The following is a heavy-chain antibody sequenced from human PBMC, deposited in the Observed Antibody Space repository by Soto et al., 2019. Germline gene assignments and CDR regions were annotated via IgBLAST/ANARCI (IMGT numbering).Heavy chain of an antibody. D-gene: IGHD3-22*01. J-gene: IGHJ5*02. CDR3: ARPIQYYFDTSAQSAWFDP. CDR1: GGTFSSYA. CDR2: IIPIFSTP. V-gene: IGHV1-69*13. Sequence: SVNVSCKASGGTFSSYAISWVRQAPGRGLEWMGGIIPIFSTPNYAQKFQGRVTITADESTSTAYMELSSLRSEDTAVYYCARPIQYYFDTSAQSAWFDPWGQGTLVTVSS.